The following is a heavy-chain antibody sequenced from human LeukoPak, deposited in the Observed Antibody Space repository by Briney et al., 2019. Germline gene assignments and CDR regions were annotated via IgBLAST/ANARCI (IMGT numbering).Heavy chain of an antibody. CDR2: INHSRST. V-gene: IGHV4-34*01. CDR1: GGSFSGYY. D-gene: IGHD2-21*02. Sequence: SETLSLTCAVYGGSFSGYYWSWIRQPPGKGLEWIGEINHSRSTNYNPSLKSRVTISVDTSKNQFSLKLSSVTAADTAVYYCARVKGVVTAILDYWGQGTLVTVSS. CDR3: ARVKGVVTAILDY. J-gene: IGHJ4*02.